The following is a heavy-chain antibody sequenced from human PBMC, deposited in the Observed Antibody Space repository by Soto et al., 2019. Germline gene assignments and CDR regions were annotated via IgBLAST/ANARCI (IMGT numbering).Heavy chain of an antibody. J-gene: IGHJ3*02. CDR3: ARVYYDILTGYYSGAFDI. CDR2: ISAYNGNT. Sequence: GASVKVSCKASGYTFTSYGISWVRQAPGQGLEWMGWISAYNGNTNHAQKLQGRVTMTTDTSTSTAYMELRSLRSDDTAVYYCARVYYDILTGYYSGAFDIWGQGTMVTDSS. D-gene: IGHD3-9*01. CDR1: GYTFTSYG. V-gene: IGHV1-18*01.